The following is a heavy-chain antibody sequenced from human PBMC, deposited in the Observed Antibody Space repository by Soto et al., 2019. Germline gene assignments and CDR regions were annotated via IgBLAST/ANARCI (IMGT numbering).Heavy chain of an antibody. CDR1: GGTFSSYA. Sequence: SVKVSCKASGGTFSSYAISWVRQAPGQGLEWMGGIIPIFGTANYAQKFQGRVTITADESTSTAYMELSSLRSEDTAVYYCARAPTWYSSSAGYYYYGMDVWGQGTTVTVSS. D-gene: IGHD6-6*01. V-gene: IGHV1-69*13. J-gene: IGHJ6*02. CDR2: IIPIFGTA. CDR3: ARAPTWYSSSAGYYYYGMDV.